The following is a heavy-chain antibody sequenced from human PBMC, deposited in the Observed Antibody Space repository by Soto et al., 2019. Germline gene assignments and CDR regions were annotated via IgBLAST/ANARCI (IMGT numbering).Heavy chain of an antibody. V-gene: IGHV4-30-4*01. J-gene: IGHJ6*02. CDR1: GGSISSGDYY. Sequence: SETLSLTCTVSGGSISSGDYYWSWIRQPPGKGLEWIGYIYYSGSTYYNPSLKSRVTMSVDTSKNQFSLKLSSVTAADTAVYYCARGPLWFGESDQIDYGMDVWGQGPTVTVSS. CDR3: ARGPLWFGESDQIDYGMDV. CDR2: IYYSGST. D-gene: IGHD3-10*01.